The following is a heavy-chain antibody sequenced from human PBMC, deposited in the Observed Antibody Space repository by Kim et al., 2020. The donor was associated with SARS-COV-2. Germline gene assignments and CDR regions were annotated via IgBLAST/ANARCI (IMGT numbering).Heavy chain of an antibody. D-gene: IGHD1-26*01. CDR2: IYYSGST. J-gene: IGHJ6*02. Sequence: SETLSLTCTVSGGSISSGGYYWSWIRQHPGKGLEWIGYIYYSGSTYYNPSLKSRVTISVDTSKNQFSLKLSSVTAADTAVYYCARFPATHFNNGMDVWGQGTTVTFSS. V-gene: IGHV4-31*03. CDR3: ARFPATHFNNGMDV. CDR1: GGSISSGGYY.